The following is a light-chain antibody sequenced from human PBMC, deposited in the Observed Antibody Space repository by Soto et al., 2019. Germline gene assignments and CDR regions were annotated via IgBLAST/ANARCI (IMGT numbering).Light chain of an antibody. V-gene: IGKV4-1*01. Sequence: DIVMTQSPDSLAVSLGERATINCKSSQSVLYSSNNKNYLAWYQQKPGQPPKLLIYWASTRESGVPDRFSGRGSGTFFTLTISSLQAEDVAVYYCQQYYSTPLTFGQGTKVEIK. CDR3: QQYYSTPLT. J-gene: IGKJ1*01. CDR2: WAS. CDR1: QSVLYSSNNKNY.